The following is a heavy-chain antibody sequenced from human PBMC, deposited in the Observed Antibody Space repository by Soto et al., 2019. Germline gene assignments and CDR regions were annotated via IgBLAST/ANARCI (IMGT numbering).Heavy chain of an antibody. CDR1: GFTFSSYR. CDR2: ISYDGSNK. V-gene: IGHV3-30*03. Sequence: LRLSCAASGFTFSSYRMHWVRQAPGKGLERVAVISYDGSNKYYADSVKGRFTISRDNSKNTLYLQMNSLRAEDTAVYYCARARYCSSTSCYEGVYYYYGMDVWGQGTTVTVSS. D-gene: IGHD2-2*01. J-gene: IGHJ6*02. CDR3: ARARYCSSTSCYEGVYYYYGMDV.